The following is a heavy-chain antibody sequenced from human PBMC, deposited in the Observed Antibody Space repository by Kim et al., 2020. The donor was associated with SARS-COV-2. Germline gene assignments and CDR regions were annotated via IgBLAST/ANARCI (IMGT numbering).Heavy chain of an antibody. CDR2: IRQDGNEK. Sequence: GGSLRLSCAASGFTFSSFWMIWVRQAPGKGLEWVANIRQDGNEKYYVDSVKGRFTISRDNVKNSLYLQMDSLRAEDSAIYYCARDKSIPSYDAFEVWGQGTMLPVSS. CDR3: ARDKSIPSYDAFEV. J-gene: IGHJ3*01. V-gene: IGHV3-7*03. D-gene: IGHD3-10*01. CDR1: GFTFSSFW.